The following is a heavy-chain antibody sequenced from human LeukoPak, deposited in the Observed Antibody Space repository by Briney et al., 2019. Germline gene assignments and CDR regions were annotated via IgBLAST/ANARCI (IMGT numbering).Heavy chain of an antibody. Sequence: SETLSLTCAVYGGSFSGYYWSWIRQPPGKGLEWIGEINHSGSTNYNPSLKSRVTISVDTSKNQFSLKLSSVTAADTAVYYCARGPNIPDYWGQGTLVTVSS. D-gene: IGHD2/OR15-2a*01. CDR1: GGSFSGYY. J-gene: IGHJ4*02. CDR3: ARGPNIPDY. V-gene: IGHV4-34*01. CDR2: INHSGST.